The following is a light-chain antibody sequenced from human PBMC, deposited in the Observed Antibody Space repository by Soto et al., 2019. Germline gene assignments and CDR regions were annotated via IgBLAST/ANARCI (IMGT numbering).Light chain of an antibody. CDR3: QQSYSTSIT. V-gene: IGKV1-39*01. CDR2: AAS. CDR1: QSISSY. J-gene: IGKJ5*01. Sequence: DIQMTQSPSSLSASVGDRVTITCRASQSISSYLNWYQQKPGKAPKLLIYAASSLQSGVPSRFSGSRSGTDFTLTISSLQPEDFATYSCQQSYSTSITCGQGTRLEIK.